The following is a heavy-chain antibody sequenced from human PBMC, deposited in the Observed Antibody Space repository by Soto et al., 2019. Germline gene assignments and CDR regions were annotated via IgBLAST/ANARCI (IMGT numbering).Heavy chain of an antibody. CDR2: ISYDGSNE. Sequence: QVQLVESGGGVVQPGRSLRLSCAASGFTFSSYGMHWVRQAPGKGLEWVAVISYDGSNEYYADSVKGRFTISRDNSKNTLYLQMNSPRAEDTAVYYCTKDAGGSSSFDYWGQGTLVTVSS. CDR3: TKDAGGSSSFDY. CDR1: GFTFSSYG. D-gene: IGHD1-26*01. J-gene: IGHJ4*02. V-gene: IGHV3-30*18.